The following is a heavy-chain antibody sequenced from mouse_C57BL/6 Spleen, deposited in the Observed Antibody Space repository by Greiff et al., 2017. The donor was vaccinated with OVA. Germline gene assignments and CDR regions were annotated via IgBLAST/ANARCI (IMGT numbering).Heavy chain of an antibody. J-gene: IGHJ4*01. V-gene: IGHV5-17*01. CDR1: GFTFSDYG. CDR3: ARRQPYAMDY. Sequence: EVKLMESGGGLVKPGGSLKLSCAASGFTFSDYGMHWVRQAPEKGLEWVAYISSGSSTIYYADTVKGRFTIPRDNAKNTLFLQMTSLRSEDTAMYYCARRQPYAMDYWGQGTSVTVSS. CDR2: ISSGSSTI. D-gene: IGHD3-2*01.